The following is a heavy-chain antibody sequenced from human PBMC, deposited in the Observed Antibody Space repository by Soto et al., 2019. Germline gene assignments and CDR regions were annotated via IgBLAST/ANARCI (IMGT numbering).Heavy chain of an antibody. Sequence: GGSLRLSCAASGFTFSSYGMHWVRQAPGKGLEWVAVIWYDGSNKYYADSVKGRFTISRDNSKNTLYLQMNSLRAEDTAVYYSARAMVRGTGGGYYYYYMDVWGKGTTVTVSS. D-gene: IGHD3-10*01. CDR3: ARAMVRGTGGGYYYYYMDV. CDR2: IWYDGSNK. CDR1: GFTFSSYG. J-gene: IGHJ6*03. V-gene: IGHV3-33*01.